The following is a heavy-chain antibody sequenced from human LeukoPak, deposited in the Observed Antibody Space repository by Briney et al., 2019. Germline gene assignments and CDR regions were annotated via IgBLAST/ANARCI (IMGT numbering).Heavy chain of an antibody. CDR1: GFTFSDYT. Sequence: GGSLRLSCAASGFTFSDYTMNWVRQAPGKGLEWVSSVSSGGTYKYYADSVKGRFTISRDNAQNSLYLQMNSLRAEDSSVYYCARPTTVTTISADAFDIWGQGTMVTVSS. CDR3: ARPTTVTTISADAFDI. J-gene: IGHJ3*02. D-gene: IGHD4-17*01. V-gene: IGHV3-21*01. CDR2: VSSGGTYK.